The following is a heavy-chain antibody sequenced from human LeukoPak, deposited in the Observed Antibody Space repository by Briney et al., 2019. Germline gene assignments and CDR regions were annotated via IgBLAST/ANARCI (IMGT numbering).Heavy chain of an antibody. V-gene: IGHV4-59*12. CDR1: GGSISSYY. D-gene: IGHD1-14*01. Sequence: PSETLSLTCTVSGGSISSYYWSWIRQPPGKGLEWIGYIYYSGSTNYNPSLKSRVTISVDTSKNQFSLKLSSVTAADTAVYYCARDSVGHRLCYYGMDVWGQGTTVTVSS. CDR2: IYYSGST. J-gene: IGHJ6*02. CDR3: ARDSVGHRLCYYGMDV.